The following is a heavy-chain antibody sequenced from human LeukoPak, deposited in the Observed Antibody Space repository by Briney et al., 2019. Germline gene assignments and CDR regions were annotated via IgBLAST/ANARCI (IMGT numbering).Heavy chain of an antibody. Sequence: SETLSLTCTVSGGSISSYYWSWIRQPAGKGLEWIGRIYTSGSTNYNPSLKSRVTVSVDTSKNQFSLKLSSVTAADTAVYYCARGTQFTTHFDYWGQGTLVTVSS. V-gene: IGHV4-4*07. CDR3: ARGTQFTTHFDY. J-gene: IGHJ4*02. CDR1: GGSISSYY. CDR2: IYTSGST. D-gene: IGHD1-1*01.